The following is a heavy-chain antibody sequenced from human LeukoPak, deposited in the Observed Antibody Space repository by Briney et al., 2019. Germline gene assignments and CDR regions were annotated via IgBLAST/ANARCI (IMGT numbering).Heavy chain of an antibody. Sequence: SETLSLTCAVYGGSFSGYYWSWIRQPPGKGLEWIGEINHIGSTNYNPSLKSRVTISVDTSKNQFSLKLSSVTAADTAVYYCARGRSGHPDYFDYWGQGTLVTVSS. CDR1: GGSFSGYY. CDR2: INHIGST. D-gene: IGHD3-10*01. CDR3: ARGRSGHPDYFDY. J-gene: IGHJ4*02. V-gene: IGHV4-34*01.